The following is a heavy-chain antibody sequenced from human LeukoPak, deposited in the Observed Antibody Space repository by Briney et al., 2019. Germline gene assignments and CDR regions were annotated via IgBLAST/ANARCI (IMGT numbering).Heavy chain of an antibody. V-gene: IGHV1-2*02. CDR2: INPNSGGT. CDR1: GYTFTGYY. Sequence: RASVKVSCKASGYTFTGYYMHWVRQAPGQGLEWMGWINPNSGGTNYAQKFQGRVTMTRDTSISTAYMELSRLRSDDTAVYYCARDPDRYCSGGSCYSGFDYWGQGTLVTVSS. CDR3: ARDPDRYCSGGSCYSGFDY. D-gene: IGHD2-15*01. J-gene: IGHJ4*02.